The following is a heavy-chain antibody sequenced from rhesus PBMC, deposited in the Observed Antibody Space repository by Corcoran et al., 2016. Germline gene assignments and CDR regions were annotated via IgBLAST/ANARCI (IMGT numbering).Heavy chain of an antibody. CDR1: GFTFSSYW. J-gene: IGHJ6*01. D-gene: IGHD3-9*01. V-gene: IGHV3S25*01. Sequence: ELQLVESGGGLAKPGGSLRISCAASGFTFSSYWLNWVRQAPGKGLGGVSAFTSVWGITYVPDSVKGRCTISRYKSKNTLSLQMNSLRAEDTAVYYCAKRFCIDEDDYGYYYTDYGLDSWGQGVVVTVSS. CDR3: AKRFCIDEDDYGYYYTDYGLDS. CDR2: FTSVWGIT.